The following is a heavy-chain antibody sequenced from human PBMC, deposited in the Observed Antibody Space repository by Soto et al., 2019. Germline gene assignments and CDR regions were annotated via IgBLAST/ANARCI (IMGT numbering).Heavy chain of an antibody. CDR2: IYHSGST. Sequence: QLQLQESGSGLVKPSQTLSLTCAVSGGSISSGGYSWSWIRQPPGKGLEWIGYIYHSGSTYYNPSLKSRVTISVDRSKTQFSLKLSSVTAAATAVYYWARVGGLGAVAPDYWGQGTLVTVSS. J-gene: IGHJ4*02. CDR1: GGSISSGGYS. V-gene: IGHV4-30-2*01. D-gene: IGHD6-19*01. CDR3: ARVGGLGAVAPDY.